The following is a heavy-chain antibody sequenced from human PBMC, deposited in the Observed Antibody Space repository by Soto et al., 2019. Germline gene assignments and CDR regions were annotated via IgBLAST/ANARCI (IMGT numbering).Heavy chain of an antibody. V-gene: IGHV1-69*01. CDR3: ASSLWEAAADDYYYYGMDV. D-gene: IGHD6-13*01. CDR2: IIPIFGTA. Sequence: GGPFRIPALGWVRQAPGQGLAWMGGIIPIFGTANYAQKFQGRVTITADESTSTAYMELSSLRSKDTAVYYCASSLWEAAADDYYYYGMDVWGQGPTVTVPS. CDR1: GGPFRIPA. J-gene: IGHJ6*02.